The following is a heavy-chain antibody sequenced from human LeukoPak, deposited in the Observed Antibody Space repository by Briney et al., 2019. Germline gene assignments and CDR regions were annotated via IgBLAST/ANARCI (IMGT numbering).Heavy chain of an antibody. V-gene: IGHV3-30*02. CDR3: AKGLGDYDDFRLGY. D-gene: IGHD4-17*01. J-gene: IGHJ4*02. CDR1: VFTFSTYG. CDR2: IPSDGSDN. Sequence: GGSLRHSRAASVFTFSTYGFHWVRQAPGKGLEWVAFIPSDGSDNYYANSVKGGFTISRDNSKNTLYQQMNSLRSEDTAVYYCAKGLGDYDDFRLGYWGQGTLVTVSS.